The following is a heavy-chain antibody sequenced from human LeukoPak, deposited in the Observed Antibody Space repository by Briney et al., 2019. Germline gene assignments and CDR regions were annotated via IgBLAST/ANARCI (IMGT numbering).Heavy chain of an antibody. D-gene: IGHD2-15*01. CDR1: GFTFSDYY. Sequence: GGSLRLSCAASGFTFSDYYMSWIRQAPGKGLEWVSYISSSGSTIYYADSVKGRFTISRDTAKNSLYLQMNSLRAEDTAVYYCARDDCSGGSCYAGFDYWGQGTLVTVSS. CDR2: ISSSGSTI. J-gene: IGHJ4*02. CDR3: ARDDCSGGSCYAGFDY. V-gene: IGHV3-11*01.